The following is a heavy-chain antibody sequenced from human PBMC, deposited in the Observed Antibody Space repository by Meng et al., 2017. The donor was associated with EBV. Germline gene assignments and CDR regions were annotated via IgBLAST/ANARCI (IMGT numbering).Heavy chain of an antibody. CDR1: EFTFTSAW. D-gene: IGHD1-26*01. CDR2: IRSQVDGRTA. Sequence: EVQLVEFGGVLVKPGESLKLSCAASEFTFTSAWMNWVRQAPGKGLEWVGRIRSQVDGRTADYSAPVKGRFTISRDDSKHTLYLQMNSLKIEDSAVYYCTTDEGGSRFWGQGTLVTVSS. V-gene: IGHV3-15*01. CDR3: TTDEGGSRF. J-gene: IGHJ4*02.